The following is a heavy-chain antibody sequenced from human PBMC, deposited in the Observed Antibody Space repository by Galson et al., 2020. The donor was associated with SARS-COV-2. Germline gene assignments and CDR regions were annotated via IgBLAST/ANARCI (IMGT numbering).Heavy chain of an antibody. Sequence: GGSLRLSCAASGFTVSNNYMNWVRQAPGKGLEWVASLDTSSTYIYHADSLKGRFTISRDNAENSLYLQMNSLRAEDTAVYYCARSPPASTSGTSIYFDYWGQGTQVTVAS. D-gene: IGHD3-10*01. V-gene: IGHV3-21*01. CDR1: GFTVSNNY. CDR2: LDTSSTYI. J-gene: IGHJ4*02. CDR3: ARSPPASTSGTSIYFDY.